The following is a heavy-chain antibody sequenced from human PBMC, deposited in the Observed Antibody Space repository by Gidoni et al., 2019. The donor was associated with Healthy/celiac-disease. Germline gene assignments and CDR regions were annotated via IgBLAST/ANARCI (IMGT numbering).Heavy chain of an antibody. CDR3: ARIRPVVVTAYRLERAGDY. J-gene: IGHJ4*02. V-gene: IGHV4-34*01. D-gene: IGHD2-21*02. Sequence: QVQLQQWGAGLLKPSETLSLTCAVYGGSFSGYYWSWIRQPPGKGLEWIGEINHSGSTNYNPSLKSRVTISVDTSKNQFSLKLSSVTAADTAVYYCARIRPVVVTAYRLERAGDYWGQGTLVTVSS. CDR1: GGSFSGYY. CDR2: INHSGST.